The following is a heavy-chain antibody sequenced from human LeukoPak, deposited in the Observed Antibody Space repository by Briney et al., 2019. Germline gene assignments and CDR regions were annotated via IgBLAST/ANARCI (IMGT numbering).Heavy chain of an antibody. D-gene: IGHD2-15*01. J-gene: IGHJ4*02. CDR3: AKDDSNNYYEY. CDR1: GFTFSSYA. V-gene: IGHV3-7*01. CDR2: ISHDGGNR. Sequence: GGSLRLSCAASGFTFSSYAMSWVRQASGKGLEWVASISHDGGNRQYAESIKGRLTISRDNVKNSLYLEINSLRADDTAIYYCAKDDSNNYYEYWGQGTLVTVSA.